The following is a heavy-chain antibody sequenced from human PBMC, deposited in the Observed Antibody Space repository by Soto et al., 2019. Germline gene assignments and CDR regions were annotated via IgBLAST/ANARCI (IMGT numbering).Heavy chain of an antibody. V-gene: IGHV4-59*08. CDR3: ARLHCGGGTCHAYQYYYAMDV. Sequence: QVQLQESGPGLVKPSETLSLTCSVSGGSISSYYWGWIRQPPGKGLEWIGFIYYSGSTHYNPSLKSRVTISIDTSRNQITLQLSTLTAADPAIYYCARLHCGGGTCHAYQYYYAMDVWGQGTTVTVSS. CDR2: IYYSGST. J-gene: IGHJ6*02. CDR1: GGSISSYY. D-gene: IGHD2-15*01.